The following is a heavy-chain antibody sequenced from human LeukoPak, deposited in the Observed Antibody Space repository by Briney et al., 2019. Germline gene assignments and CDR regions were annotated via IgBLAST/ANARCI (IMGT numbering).Heavy chain of an antibody. V-gene: IGHV1-69*06. CDR1: GGTFSSYA. CDR2: IIPIFGTA. Sequence: GASVKVSCKASGGTFSSYAISWVRQAPGQGLEWMGGIIPIFGTANYAQKFQGRVTITADKSTSTAYMELSSLRSEDTAVYYCARAGSGWFGESDDAFDIWGQGTWSPSLQ. CDR3: ARAGSGWFGESDDAFDI. J-gene: IGHJ3*02. D-gene: IGHD3-10*01.